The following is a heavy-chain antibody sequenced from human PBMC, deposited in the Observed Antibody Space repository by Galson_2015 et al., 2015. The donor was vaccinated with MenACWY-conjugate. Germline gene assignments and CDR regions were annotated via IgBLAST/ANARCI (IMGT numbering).Heavy chain of an antibody. CDR2: IKQDGGEK. J-gene: IGHJ3*02. CDR1: GFTFSTYW. CDR3: VRDVFRSSSSWYDPDAFDS. V-gene: IGHV3-7*01. Sequence: SLRLSCAASGFTFSTYWMNWVRQAPGKGLERVANIKQDGGEKYYVDSVKGRFTISRDNAKNSLHLQMNSLRAEDTAVYYCVRDVFRSSSSWYDPDAFDSWGQGTMVTVSA. D-gene: IGHD6-13*01.